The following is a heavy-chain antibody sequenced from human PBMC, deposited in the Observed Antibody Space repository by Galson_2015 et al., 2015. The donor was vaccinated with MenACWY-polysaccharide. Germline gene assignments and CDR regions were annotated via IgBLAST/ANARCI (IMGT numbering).Heavy chain of an antibody. V-gene: IGHV3-48*03. J-gene: IGHJ4*02. D-gene: IGHD3-22*01. CDR1: GFTFSSCD. CDR3: ARDYYDSSGYPASNDY. Sequence: SLRLSCAASGFTFSSCDMNWVRQAPGKGLEWVSYISSSGSTIYYADSVKGRFTISRDNAKNSLFLQMNSMRAEDTAVYCCARDYYDSSGYPASNDYWGQGALVTVSS. CDR2: ISSSGSTI.